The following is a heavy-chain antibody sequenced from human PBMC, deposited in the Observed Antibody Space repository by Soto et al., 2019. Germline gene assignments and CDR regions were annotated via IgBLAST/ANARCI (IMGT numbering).Heavy chain of an antibody. Sequence: QVQLVESGGGVVQPGRSLRLSCAASGFTFSSYAMHWVRQAPGKGLEWVAVISYDGSNKYYADSVKGRFTISRANSKNTVYLQMNGRRAEETAVYYCARVGCSGGSCYSSYYYYGMDVWGQGTTVTVSS. CDR2: ISYDGSNK. CDR3: ARVGCSGGSCYSSYYYYGMDV. V-gene: IGHV3-30-3*01. CDR1: GFTFSSYA. D-gene: IGHD2-15*01. J-gene: IGHJ6*02.